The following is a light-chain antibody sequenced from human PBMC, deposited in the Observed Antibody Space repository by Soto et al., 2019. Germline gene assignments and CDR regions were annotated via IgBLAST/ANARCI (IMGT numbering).Light chain of an antibody. V-gene: IGKV3-20*01. CDR2: DAS. CDR1: QGVSSY. CDR3: QQYGSSPPIT. Sequence: EIVLTQSPATLSLSPWERATLSCRASQGVSSYLAWYQQKPGQAPRLLIYDASSRATGIPDRFSGSGSGTDFTLTISRLEPEDFAVYYCQQYGSSPPITFGQGTRLEIK. J-gene: IGKJ5*01.